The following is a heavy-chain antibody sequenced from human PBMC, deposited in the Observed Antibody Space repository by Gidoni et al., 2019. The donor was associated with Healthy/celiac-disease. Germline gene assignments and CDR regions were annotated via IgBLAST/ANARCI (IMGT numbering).Heavy chain of an antibody. Sequence: QVQLVESGGGVVQPGRSLRLSCAASGFTFSSYGMHWVRQAPGKGLEWVAVISYDGSNKYYADSVKGRFTISRDNSKNTLYLQMNSLRAEDTAVYYCAKDRTYYYDSSGYYPGYYWGQGTLVTVSS. CDR3: AKDRTYYYDSSGYYPGYY. CDR2: ISYDGSNK. CDR1: GFTFSSYG. J-gene: IGHJ4*02. V-gene: IGHV3-30*18. D-gene: IGHD3-22*01.